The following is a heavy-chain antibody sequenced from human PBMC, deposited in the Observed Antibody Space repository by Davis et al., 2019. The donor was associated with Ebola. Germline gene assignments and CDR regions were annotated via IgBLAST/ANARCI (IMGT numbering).Heavy chain of an antibody. CDR3: ARDVHGILDY. Sequence: PGGSLRLPCAASGFIFSDYWMAWVRQAPGKGPEWVANIRQDSNDKGYVDSVRGRFTISRDNAKNSLYLQLNSLKVEDTALYYCARDVHGILDYWGQGTPVAVSS. V-gene: IGHV3-7*03. D-gene: IGHD3-3*02. CDR2: IRQDSNDK. CDR1: GFIFSDYW. J-gene: IGHJ4*02.